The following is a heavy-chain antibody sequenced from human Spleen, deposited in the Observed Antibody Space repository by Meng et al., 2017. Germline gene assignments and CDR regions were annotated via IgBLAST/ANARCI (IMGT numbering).Heavy chain of an antibody. J-gene: IGHJ6*02. CDR1: GGTFSSYA. V-gene: IGHV1-69*06. D-gene: IGHD3-16*01. CDR2: IIPIFGTA. Sequence: SVKVSCKTSGGTFSSYAISWVRQAPGQGLEWMGGIIPIFGTANYAQKFQDKVTVTADKSTSTAYMELSSLRYDDTAVYYFARGGYSRTQHHYYGVDVWGQGTTVTVSS. CDR3: ARGGYSRTQHHYYGVDV.